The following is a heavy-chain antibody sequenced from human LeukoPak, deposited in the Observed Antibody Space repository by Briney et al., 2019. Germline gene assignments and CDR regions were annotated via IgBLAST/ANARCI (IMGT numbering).Heavy chain of an antibody. Sequence: GGSLRLSCAASGFTFSSYSMNWVRQAPGKGLEWVSSISSSSSYIYYADSVKGRFTISRDNSKNTLYLQMNSLRAEDTAVYYCAKAGSPAYSSSWYYFDYWGQGTLVTVSS. CDR1: GFTFSSYS. CDR2: ISSSSSYI. J-gene: IGHJ4*02. D-gene: IGHD6-13*01. V-gene: IGHV3-21*04. CDR3: AKAGSPAYSSSWYYFDY.